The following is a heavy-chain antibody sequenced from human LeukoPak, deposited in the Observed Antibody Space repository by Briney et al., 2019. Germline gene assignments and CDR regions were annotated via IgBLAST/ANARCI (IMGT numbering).Heavy chain of an antibody. CDR2: ISYDGSNE. D-gene: IGHD4-11*01. CDR1: GFTFSNAW. V-gene: IGHV3-30*18. Sequence: GGSLRLSCAASGFTFSNAWMSWVRQAPGKGLEWVAIISYDGSNEYYTDSVKGRFTISRDNSKNTLYLQMNSLRPEDTAVYYCAKDEQMTRFDYWGQGTLVTVSS. J-gene: IGHJ4*02. CDR3: AKDEQMTRFDY.